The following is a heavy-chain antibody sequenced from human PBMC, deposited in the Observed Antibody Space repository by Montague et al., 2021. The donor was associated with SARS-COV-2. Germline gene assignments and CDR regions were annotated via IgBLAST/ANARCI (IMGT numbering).Heavy chain of an antibody. D-gene: IGHD3-22*01. CDR3: ATVQKVSLIIMFRSGWFDP. J-gene: IGHJ5*02. CDR2: INHSGST. V-gene: IGHV4-34*01. CDR1: GGPLSGYF. Sequence: SETLSLTCGVSGGPLSGYFWSWIRQTPGKGLEWIGEINHSGSTNYNPSLKSRVTISVDTSKKQFSLRLNSVTAADTAVYYCATVQKVSLIIMFRSGWFDPWGQGTLVTVSS.